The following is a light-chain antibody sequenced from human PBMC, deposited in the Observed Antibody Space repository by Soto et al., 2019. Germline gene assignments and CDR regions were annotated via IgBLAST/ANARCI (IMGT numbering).Light chain of an antibody. CDR2: HAS. Sequence: EIQMTQSPSTLSSFVGDRVTISCRASQDINNWLAWYQQRPGNAPKFLIYHASTMAGGIPSRFSGGGSGTDFTLTISRLQPEDVAAYYCQKYDSAPETFGEGTKVDI. CDR3: QKYDSAPET. J-gene: IGKJ4*01. CDR1: QDINNW. V-gene: IGKV1-5*01.